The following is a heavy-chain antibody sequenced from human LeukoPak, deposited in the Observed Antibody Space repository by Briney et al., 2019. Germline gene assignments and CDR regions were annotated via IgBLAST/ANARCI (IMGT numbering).Heavy chain of an antibody. J-gene: IGHJ5*02. CDR3: ARGIPTGGALRRWFDP. CDR2: INPNSGGT. CDR1: GYTFTRYY. V-gene: IGHV1-2*02. D-gene: IGHD2-2*02. Sequence: ASVKVSCKASGYTFTRYYMHWVRQAPGQGLEWMGWINPNSGGTNYAQKFQGRVTMTRDTSISTAYMELSRLRSDDTAVYYCARGIPTGGALRRWFDPWGQGTLVTVSS.